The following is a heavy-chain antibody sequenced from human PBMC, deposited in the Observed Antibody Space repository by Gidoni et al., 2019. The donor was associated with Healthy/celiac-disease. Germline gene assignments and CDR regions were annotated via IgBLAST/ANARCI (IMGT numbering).Heavy chain of an antibody. D-gene: IGHD3-16*01. CDR1: GYSFTGYA. CDR2: INTGNGHT. J-gene: IGHJ6*02. Sequence: QGQLVQSGAEVKKPGASVKVSCKAHGYSFTGYAIHWVRQAPGQRLEWLGLINTGNGHTQYSQKFQDRVTISRDTSANTLSLEVRSLRSEDTAVYYCAEGGFGGYDSYYSMDVWGQGTTVTVS. CDR3: AEGGFGGYDSYYSMDV. V-gene: IGHV1-3*04.